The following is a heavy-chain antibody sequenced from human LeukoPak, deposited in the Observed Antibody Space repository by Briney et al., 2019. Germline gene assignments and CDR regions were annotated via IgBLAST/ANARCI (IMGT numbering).Heavy chain of an antibody. CDR3: ARDVGGVSSGLDY. CDR2: ISGDGELP. Sequence: PGGSLRLSCAASGFTFDDYATHWVRQVPGKGLEWVSLISGDGELPYYTYSVKGRFTISRDNSKNSLYLQMSSLRTEDTALYYCARDVGGVSSGLDYWGQGTLVSVSS. CDR1: GFTFDDYA. J-gene: IGHJ4*02. D-gene: IGHD6-19*01. V-gene: IGHV3-43*02.